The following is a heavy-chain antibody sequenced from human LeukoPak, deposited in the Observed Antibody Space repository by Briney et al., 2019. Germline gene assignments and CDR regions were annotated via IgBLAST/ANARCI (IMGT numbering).Heavy chain of an antibody. CDR2: INPNSGGT. D-gene: IGHD3-22*01. CDR1: GYTFTGYY. V-gene: IGHV1-2*02. CDR3: ASISYYYDSSGSDY. Sequence: GASVKVSCKASGYTFTGYYMHWVRQAPGQGLEWMGWINPNSGGTNYAQKFQGRVTMTRDTSISTAYMELSRLRSDDTAVYYCASISYYYDSSGSDYWGQGTLVTVSS. J-gene: IGHJ4*02.